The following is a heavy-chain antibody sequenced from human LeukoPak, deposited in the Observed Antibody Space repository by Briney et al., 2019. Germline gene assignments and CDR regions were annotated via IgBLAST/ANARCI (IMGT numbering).Heavy chain of an antibody. D-gene: IGHD2-2*01. Sequence: GGSLRLSCEASGFIVSSNYMTWGRQAPGKGLEWVSVIYRSGSTYYTDSVKGRFTISRDTSKNTLYLQMNSLRAEDTAVYYCARAKGYCSSTSCYENWFDPWGQGTLVTVSS. V-gene: IGHV3-66*01. CDR3: ARAKGYCSSTSCYENWFDP. CDR2: IYRSGST. CDR1: GFIVSSNY. J-gene: IGHJ5*02.